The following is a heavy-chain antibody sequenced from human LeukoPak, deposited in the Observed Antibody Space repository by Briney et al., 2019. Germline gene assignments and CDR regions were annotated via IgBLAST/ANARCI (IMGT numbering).Heavy chain of an antibody. CDR3: ASENFGN. CDR1: GFSISNYW. CDR2: IKQDGSEK. V-gene: IGHV3-7*05. Sequence: PGGSLRLSCVVPGFSISNYWMNWVRQAPGKGLEWVANIKQDGSEKFYVDSVKGRFTISRASAKNSLYLQMNSLRAEDTAVYHCASENFGNWGQGTLVTVSS. D-gene: IGHD1-7*01. J-gene: IGHJ4*02.